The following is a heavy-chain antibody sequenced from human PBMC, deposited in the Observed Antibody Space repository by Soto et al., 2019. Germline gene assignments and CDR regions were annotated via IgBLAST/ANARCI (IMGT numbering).Heavy chain of an antibody. CDR1: GDSISSYY. Sequence: SETLSLTCTVSGDSISSYYWGWIRQPPGKEMEWIGYVSPIWGSAYNPSLQSRVAISLDTSKSQFSLELTSVTATDTAVYYCARLLPYDSSGYVGFDYWGQGTLVTVSS. CDR3: ARLLPYDSSGYVGFDY. V-gene: IGHV4-59*08. J-gene: IGHJ4*02. D-gene: IGHD3-22*01. CDR2: VSPIWGS.